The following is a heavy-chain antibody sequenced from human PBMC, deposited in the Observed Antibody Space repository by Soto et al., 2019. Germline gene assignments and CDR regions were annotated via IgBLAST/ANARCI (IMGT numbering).Heavy chain of an antibody. Sequence: ASVKVSCKTSGYTFTRNGISWVRQAPGQGLEWMGWISPNSGNTKYAQKLQGRVIMTTDTSTSTAYMELRSLRSEDTAVYYCARDLDVTTVTTSFDSWGQGTLVTVSS. V-gene: IGHV1-18*01. CDR3: ARDLDVTTVTTSFDS. D-gene: IGHD4-17*01. CDR1: GYTFTRNG. CDR2: ISPNSGNT. J-gene: IGHJ5*01.